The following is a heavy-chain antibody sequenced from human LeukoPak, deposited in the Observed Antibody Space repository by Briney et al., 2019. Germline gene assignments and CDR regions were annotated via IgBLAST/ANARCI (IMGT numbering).Heavy chain of an antibody. CDR3: AREGWLQSRDFDY. CDR1: GFTFSSYS. Sequence: GGSLRLSCAASGFTFSSYSMNWVRQAPGKGLEWVSSISSSSSYIYYADSVKGRFTISRDNAKNSLYLQMNSLRAEDTAVYYCAREGWLQSRDFDYWGQGTLVTVSS. J-gene: IGHJ4*02. D-gene: IGHD5-24*01. V-gene: IGHV3-21*01. CDR2: ISSSSSYI.